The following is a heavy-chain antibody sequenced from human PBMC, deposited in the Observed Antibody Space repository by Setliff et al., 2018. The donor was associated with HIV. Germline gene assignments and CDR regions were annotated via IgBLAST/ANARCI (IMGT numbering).Heavy chain of an antibody. CDR3: ATASGYDLFMGAFDI. D-gene: IGHD5-12*01. J-gene: IGHJ3*02. CDR2: INQSGRI. Sequence: SETLSLTCAVSGGSSSGYYWSWIRQPPGKGLEWIGEINQSGRINYKPSLKSRVTISIDTFKNQFSMKLYSVTAADTAVYYCATASGYDLFMGAFDIWGQGTMVTVSS. CDR1: GGSSSGYY. V-gene: IGHV4-34*01.